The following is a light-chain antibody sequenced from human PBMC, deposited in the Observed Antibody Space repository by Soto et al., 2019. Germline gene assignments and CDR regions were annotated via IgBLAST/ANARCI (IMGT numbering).Light chain of an antibody. CDR2: GAS. Sequence: DSLFTQSPGTLSLSAGKRASLPSRASQSVSSRYLAWYQQRPGQAPRLLVYGASSRATGIPDRFSGSGSGTDFTLTISRLEPEDFAVYYCQQYSNWPITFGQGTRLEIK. CDR1: QSVSSRY. CDR3: QQYSNWPIT. V-gene: IGKV3D-20*02. J-gene: IGKJ5*01.